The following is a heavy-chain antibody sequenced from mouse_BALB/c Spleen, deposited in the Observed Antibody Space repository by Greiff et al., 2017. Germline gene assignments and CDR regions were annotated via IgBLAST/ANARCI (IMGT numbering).Heavy chain of an antibody. J-gene: IGHJ1*01. Sequence: VQLQQSGPELVKPGASVKMSCKASGYTFTSYVMHWVKQKPGQGLEWIGYINPYNDGTKYNEKFKGKATLTSDKSSSTAYMELSSLTSEDSAVYYCARHYGNYGWYFDVWGAGTTVTVSS. CDR1: GYTFTSYV. V-gene: IGHV1-14*01. CDR2: INPYNDGT. CDR3: ARHYGNYGWYFDV. D-gene: IGHD2-1*01.